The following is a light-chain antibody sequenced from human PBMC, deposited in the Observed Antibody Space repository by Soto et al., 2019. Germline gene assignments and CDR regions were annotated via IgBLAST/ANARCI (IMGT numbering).Light chain of an antibody. Sequence: QSVLTQPASVSGSPGQSITISCTGTSSDVGSYILASCYQQHLGNAPKLIIYEVSKRPSGVSNHFSGSNSVNTAFLTISGFQADDEADYYCCSYAGSSTPYVFGTGTKVTVL. V-gene: IGLV2-23*02. CDR2: EVS. J-gene: IGLJ1*01. CDR3: CSYAGSSTPYV. CDR1: SSDVGSYIL.